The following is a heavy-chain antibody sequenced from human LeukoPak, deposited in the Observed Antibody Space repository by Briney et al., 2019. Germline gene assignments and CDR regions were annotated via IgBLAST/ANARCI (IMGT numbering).Heavy chain of an antibody. CDR1: GFTFSNYN. Sequence: GGSLRLSCAASGFTFSNYNFYWVRQAPGKGLEWVSSISSTSSYIYYADSVKGRFTISRDNAKNSLYLQMNSLRAEDTAVYYCARGTPPYSSSWYFLITPIDYWGQGTLVTVSS. D-gene: IGHD6-13*01. J-gene: IGHJ4*02. CDR3: ARGTPPYSSSWYFLITPIDY. V-gene: IGHV3-21*06. CDR2: ISSTSSYI.